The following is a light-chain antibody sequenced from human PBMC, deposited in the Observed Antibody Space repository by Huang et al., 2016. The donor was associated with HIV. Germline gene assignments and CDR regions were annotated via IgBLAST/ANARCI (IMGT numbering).Light chain of an antibody. CDR1: QGISSY. Sequence: AIRMTQSPSSLSASTGDRVTITCRASQGISSYLAWYQQKPGKAPNLLISGASTLQSGVPLRFSGSGFGTEFTLNIDGLQSEDLGTYHCQQYYIYPHAFGQGTKLEI. V-gene: IGKV1-8*01. J-gene: IGKJ2*01. CDR3: QQYYIYPHA. CDR2: GAS.